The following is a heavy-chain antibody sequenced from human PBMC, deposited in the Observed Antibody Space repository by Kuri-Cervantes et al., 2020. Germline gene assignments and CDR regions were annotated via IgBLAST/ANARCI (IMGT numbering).Heavy chain of an antibody. J-gene: IGHJ4*02. V-gene: IGHV3-30*03. CDR1: GFTFSSYG. Sequence: GESLKIACAASGFTFSSYGMHWVRQAPGKGLEWVAVMSSDGRNEYYVDSVKGRFTISRDNSKTTLYLQMNSLRAEDTAVYYCSCLYGDFDYWGQGPLVTVSS. CDR2: MSSDGRNE. CDR3: SCLYGDFDY. D-gene: IGHD4/OR15-4a*01.